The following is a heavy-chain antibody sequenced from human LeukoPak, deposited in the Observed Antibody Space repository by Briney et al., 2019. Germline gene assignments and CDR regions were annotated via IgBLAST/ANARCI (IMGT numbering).Heavy chain of an antibody. CDR1: GYTFTGYY. V-gene: IGHV1-2*04. D-gene: IGHD4-17*01. CDR2: INPNSGGT. CDR3: ARDNYGDYAGGWFDP. J-gene: IGHJ5*02. Sequence: ASVKVSCKASGYTFTGYYMHWVRQAPGQGLEWMGWINPNSGGTNYAQKFQGWVTMTRDTSISTAYMELSRLRSDDTAVYYCARDNYGDYAGGWFDPWGQGTLVTVSS.